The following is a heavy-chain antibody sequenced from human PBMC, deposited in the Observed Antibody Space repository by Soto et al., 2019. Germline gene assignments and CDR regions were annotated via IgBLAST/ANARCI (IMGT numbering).Heavy chain of an antibody. V-gene: IGHV1-18*01. CDR3: AREYGYNRVDY. CDR1: GYTFTSYG. D-gene: IGHD5-12*01. CDR2: ISAYNGNT. Sequence: GASVNVSCKASGYTFTSYGISWVRQAPGQGLEWMGWISAYNGNTNYAQKLQGRVTMTTDTSTSTACMELRSLRSDDTAVYYCAREYGYNRVDYWGQGTLVTVSS. J-gene: IGHJ4*02.